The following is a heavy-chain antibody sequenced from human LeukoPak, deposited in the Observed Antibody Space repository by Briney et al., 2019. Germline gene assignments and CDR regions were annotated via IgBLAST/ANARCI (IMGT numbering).Heavy chain of an antibody. J-gene: IGHJ4*02. V-gene: IGHV4-34*01. CDR3: ARVPSELPGY. D-gene: IGHD3-10*01. CDR2: INHGGST. CDR1: GGSFSGYY. Sequence: SETLSLTCAVYGGSFSGYYWSWIRQPPGKGLEWIGEINHGGSTNYNPSLKSRVTISVDTSKNQFSLKLSSVTAADTAVYYCARVPSELPGYWGQGTLVTVSS.